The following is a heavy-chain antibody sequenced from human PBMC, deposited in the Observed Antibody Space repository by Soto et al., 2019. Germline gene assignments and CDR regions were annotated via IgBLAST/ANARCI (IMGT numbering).Heavy chain of an antibody. CDR3: AKDASPNSGYFDY. CDR1: GFTFSSYS. Sequence: PGGSLRLSFAASGFTFSSYSMSSVRPAPGKGLEWVSAISGSGGSTYYADSVKGRFTISRDNSKNTLYLQMNSLRAEDTAVYYCAKDASPNSGYFDYWGQGTLVTVSS. J-gene: IGHJ4*02. V-gene: IGHV3-23*01. CDR2: ISGSGGST. D-gene: IGHD1-26*01.